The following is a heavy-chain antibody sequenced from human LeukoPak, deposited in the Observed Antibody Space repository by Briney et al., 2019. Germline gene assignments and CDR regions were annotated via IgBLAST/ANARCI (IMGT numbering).Heavy chain of an antibody. CDR2: ISGSGGST. CDR1: GFTFSSYA. D-gene: IGHD3-22*01. Sequence: GGSLRLSCAAPGFTFSSYAMSWVRQAPGKGLEWVSAISGSGGSTYYADSVKGRFTISRDNSKNTLYLQMNSLRAEDTAVYYCAKDGYYYDSSGHGGWGQGTLVTVSS. CDR3: AKDGYYYDSSGHGG. V-gene: IGHV3-23*01. J-gene: IGHJ4*02.